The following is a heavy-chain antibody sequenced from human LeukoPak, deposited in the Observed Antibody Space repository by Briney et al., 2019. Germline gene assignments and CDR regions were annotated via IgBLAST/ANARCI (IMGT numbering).Heavy chain of an antibody. V-gene: IGHV3-21*01. CDR3: ARDVAYYYESSGYYSLGFDI. CDR1: GFTFNNYN. D-gene: IGHD3-22*01. CDR2: ITSSGTYI. J-gene: IGHJ3*02. Sequence: GGSLRLSCAASGFTFNNYNMNWVRQAPGKALEWVSSITSSGTYIFYPDSVKGRFTISRDNAKNSLYLQMNGLRAEDTAVYYCARDVAYYYESSGYYSLGFDIWGQGTMVTVSS.